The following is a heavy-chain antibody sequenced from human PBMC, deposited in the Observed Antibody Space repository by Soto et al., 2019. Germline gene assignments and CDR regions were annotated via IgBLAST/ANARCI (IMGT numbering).Heavy chain of an antibody. D-gene: IGHD6-13*01. Sequence: QVQLVQSGSEGKKPGASVKVSCTASGYTFTHYAIHWVRHAPGQRLEWMGFINAGSGNTKYSQTFQGRVTFTKDTSASTAYMDLSSLRSEDTAIYDCARGLAADGAWCQGTLVTVSS. CDR1: GYTFTHYA. CDR2: INAGSGNT. CDR3: ARGLAADGA. V-gene: IGHV1-3*01. J-gene: IGHJ5*02.